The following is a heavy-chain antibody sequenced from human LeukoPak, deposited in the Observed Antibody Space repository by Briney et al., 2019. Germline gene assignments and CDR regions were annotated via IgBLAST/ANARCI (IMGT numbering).Heavy chain of an antibody. V-gene: IGHV4-59*01. J-gene: IGHJ4*02. CDR2: IYYSGNT. CDR3: ARVVASFGYPIDY. Sequence: SETLSLTCTVSGGSISSYYWSWIRQPPGKGLEWIGYIYYSGNTNYNPSLKSRVTISVDTSKNQFSLKLSSVTAADTAVYYCARVVASFGYPIDYWGQGTLVTVSS. CDR1: GGSISSYY. D-gene: IGHD2-15*01.